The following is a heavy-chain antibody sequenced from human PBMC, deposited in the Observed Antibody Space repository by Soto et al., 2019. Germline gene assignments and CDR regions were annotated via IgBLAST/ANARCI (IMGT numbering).Heavy chain of an antibody. D-gene: IGHD6-19*01. CDR1: GGSISSGGYY. CDR2: IYYSGST. V-gene: IGHV4-31*03. CDR3: ARDFTDSSGPTLGMGV. Sequence: QVQLQESGPGLVKPSQTLALTCTVSGGSISSGGYYWSWLRQHPGNGLEWIGYIYYSGSTYYNPSLKSRVTISVDTSKTQFSLKLSSGTAADTAVYYCARDFTDSSGPTLGMGVGGQGTTVTVSS. J-gene: IGHJ6*02.